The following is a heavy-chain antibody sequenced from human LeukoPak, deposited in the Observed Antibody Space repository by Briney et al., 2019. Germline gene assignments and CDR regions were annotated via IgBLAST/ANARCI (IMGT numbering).Heavy chain of an antibody. V-gene: IGHV4-39*01. Sequence: PSETLSLTCTVSGGSISVGKYCWGWIRQPPGKGLEWIGSIAYSGSTYYNPSLKSRVIMSVDTSKNQFSLRLNSVSAADTAVFYCARHKTYNTECFDPWGQGTLVTVSS. J-gene: IGHJ5*02. D-gene: IGHD3-3*01. CDR2: IAYSGST. CDR1: GGSISVGKYC. CDR3: ARHKTYNTECFDP.